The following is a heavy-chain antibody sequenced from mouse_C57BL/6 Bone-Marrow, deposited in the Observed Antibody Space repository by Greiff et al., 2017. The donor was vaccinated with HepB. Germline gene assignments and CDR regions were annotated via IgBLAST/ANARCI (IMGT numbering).Heavy chain of an antibody. CDR2: ISSGGDYI. CDR1: GFTFSSYA. CDR3: TRRGGLRPYAMDY. J-gene: IGHJ4*01. D-gene: IGHD2-4*01. Sequence: EVKVVESGEGLVKPGGSLKLSCAASGFTFSSYAMSWVRQTPEKRLEWVAYISSGGDYIYYADTVKGRFTISRDNARNTRYLQMSSLKSEDTAMYYCTRRGGLRPYAMDYWGQGTSVTVSS. V-gene: IGHV5-9-1*02.